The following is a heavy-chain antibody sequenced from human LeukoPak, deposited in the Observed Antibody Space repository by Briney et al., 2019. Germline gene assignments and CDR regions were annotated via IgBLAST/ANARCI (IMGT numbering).Heavy chain of an antibody. CDR1: GFTFTSYA. Sequence: GGSLRPSCAASGFTFTSYAMNCVRQCLGKWLDWVAVMSYVGFNKYYADSVKGRFTISRDNSKNTLYLQMNSLRAEDTAVYYCAKTKGYSYGYYFDYWGQGTLVTVSS. J-gene: IGHJ4*02. V-gene: IGHV3-30*18. CDR2: MSYVGFNK. D-gene: IGHD5-18*01. CDR3: AKTKGYSYGYYFDY.